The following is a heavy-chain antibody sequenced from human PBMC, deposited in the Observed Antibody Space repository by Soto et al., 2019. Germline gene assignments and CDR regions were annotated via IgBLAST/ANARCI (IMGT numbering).Heavy chain of an antibody. D-gene: IGHD1-7*01. CDR1: GFTFSSFA. Sequence: EVQLLASGGGLVQPGGSLRLSCAASGFTFSSFAMSWVRQAPGERLVWVSALGGGGGSTNYADSVRGRFTISRDIAKEPLYLETNSPRAEDAAIFYWGKGGVGGGNYEAHFDYWGQGTLVTGSS. J-gene: IGHJ4*02. V-gene: IGHV3-23*01. CDR3: GKGGVGGGNYEAHFDY. CDR2: LGGGGGST.